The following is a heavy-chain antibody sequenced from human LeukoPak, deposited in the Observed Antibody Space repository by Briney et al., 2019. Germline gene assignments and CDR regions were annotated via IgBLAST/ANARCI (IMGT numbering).Heavy chain of an antibody. D-gene: IGHD6-13*01. Sequence: PSQTLSLTCTVSGGSISSGGYYWSWIRQPPGKGLEWIGYIYHSGSTYYDPSLKSRVTISVDRSKNQFSLKLSSVTAADTAVYYCARLYSGSSWSSDYWGQGTLVTVSS. CDR3: ARLYSGSSWSSDY. CDR1: GGSISSGGYY. J-gene: IGHJ4*02. CDR2: IYHSGST. V-gene: IGHV4-30-2*01.